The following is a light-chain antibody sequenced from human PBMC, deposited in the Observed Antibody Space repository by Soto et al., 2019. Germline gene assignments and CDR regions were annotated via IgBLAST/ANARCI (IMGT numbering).Light chain of an antibody. V-gene: IGKV1-39*01. CDR1: QTISTY. Sequence: DIQMTQSPSSLSASVGDRVTITCRASQTISTYLNWYQQEPGKAPKLLISAASSLPSGVPSRFSGSVSGTDFTLTISSLQPEDFAAYYCQQSDGIPYTFGQGTKLEIK. CDR3: QQSDGIPYT. CDR2: AAS. J-gene: IGKJ2*01.